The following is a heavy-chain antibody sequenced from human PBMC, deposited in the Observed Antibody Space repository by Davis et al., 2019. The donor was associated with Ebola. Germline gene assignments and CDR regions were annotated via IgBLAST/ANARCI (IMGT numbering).Heavy chain of an antibody. V-gene: IGHV4-59*01. CDR1: GGSSSSYY. Sequence: MPSETLSLTCTVSGGSSSSYYWSWIRQPPGKGLEWIGYIYYSGSTNYNPSLKSRVTISVDTSKNQFSLKLSSVTAADTAVYYCARGVYRAGGSYYFDYWGQGTLVTVSS. CDR3: ARGVYRAGGSYYFDY. CDR2: IYYSGST. D-gene: IGHD6-13*01. J-gene: IGHJ4*02.